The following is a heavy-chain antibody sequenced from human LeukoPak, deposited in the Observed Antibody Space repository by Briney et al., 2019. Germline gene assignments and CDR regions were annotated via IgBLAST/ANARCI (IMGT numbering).Heavy chain of an antibody. CDR1: GYTFISYG. V-gene: IGHV1-18*01. J-gene: IGHJ4*02. Sequence: GATVKVSCKASGYTFISYGISWVRQAPGQGLEWMGWTRGYNGKTNYAERLQGRVTMTTDTSTSTAYMELRSLRSDDTAVYYCARGIDYGGNPFDYWGQGTLVTVSS. CDR3: ARGIDYGGNPFDY. D-gene: IGHD4-23*01. CDR2: TRGYNGKT.